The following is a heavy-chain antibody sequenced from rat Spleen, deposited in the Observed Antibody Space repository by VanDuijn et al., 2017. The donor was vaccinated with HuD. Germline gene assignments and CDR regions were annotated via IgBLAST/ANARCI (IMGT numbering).Heavy chain of an antibody. Sequence: EVQLVESDGGLVQPGGSLKLSCAASGFIFSDYYMAWVRQAPAKGLEWVATISYDGRNAYYRASVMGRFTISRDKAKSTLYLQMDSLGSEDTATFYCAREIRHYFDYWGQGIMVTVSS. CDR1: GFIFSDYY. CDR2: ISYDGRNA. J-gene: IGHJ2*01. V-gene: IGHV5-29*01. CDR3: AREIRHYFDY.